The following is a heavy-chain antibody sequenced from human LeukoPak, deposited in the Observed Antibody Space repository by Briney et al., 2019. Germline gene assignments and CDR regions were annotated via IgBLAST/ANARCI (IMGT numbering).Heavy chain of an antibody. D-gene: IGHD6-6*01. J-gene: IGHJ4*02. Sequence: EASVKVSCKASGYTFTSYYMHWVRQAPGQGLEWMGIINPSGGSTSYAQKFQGRVTMTRVMSTGTIYMELSSLRSEDTAVYYCARDENSSSATSGVIDYWGQGTLVTVSS. CDR2: INPSGGST. V-gene: IGHV1-46*01. CDR1: GYTFTSYY. CDR3: ARDENSSSATSGVIDY.